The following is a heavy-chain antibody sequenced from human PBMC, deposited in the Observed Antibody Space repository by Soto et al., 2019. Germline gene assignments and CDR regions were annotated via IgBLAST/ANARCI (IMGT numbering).Heavy chain of an antibody. J-gene: IGHJ6*02. Sequence: ASVKVSCKASGYTFTGNYIHWVRQAPGQGLEWMGWVSPDNGGTTSAQKFQGRVTMTSDTSVTTAYMELNRLTSDDTAVYYCARDPRPPSGWLGFWEYGMDVWGQGTTVTVSS. CDR1: GYTFTGNY. D-gene: IGHD3-3*01. V-gene: IGHV1-2*02. CDR2: VSPDNGGT. CDR3: ARDPRPPSGWLGFWEYGMDV.